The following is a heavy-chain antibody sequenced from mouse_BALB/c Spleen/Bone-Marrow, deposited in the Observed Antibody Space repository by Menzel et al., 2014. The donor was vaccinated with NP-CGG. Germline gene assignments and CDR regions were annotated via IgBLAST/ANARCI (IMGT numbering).Heavy chain of an antibody. V-gene: IGHV14-3*02. CDR3: ANYYYGYYFDY. J-gene: IGHJ2*01. CDR2: IDPANGNT. D-gene: IGHD1-1*01. CDR1: GFNIKDTY. Sequence: EVQVVESGAELVKPGASVKLSCTASGFNIKDTYMHWVKQRPEQGLEWIGRIDPANGNTKYDPKFQDKATITADTSSNTAYLQLSSLTSEDTAVYYCANYYYGYYFDYWGQGTTLTVSS.